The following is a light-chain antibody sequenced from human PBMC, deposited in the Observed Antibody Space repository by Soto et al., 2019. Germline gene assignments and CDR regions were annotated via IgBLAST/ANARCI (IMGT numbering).Light chain of an antibody. V-gene: IGLV1-40*01. CDR2: GNG. J-gene: IGLJ1*01. CDR1: SSNVGAGYD. CDR3: QSYDSSLSGYV. Sequence: QSPLTQPPSVSGSPGQRVTISCTGSSSNVGAGYDVHWYQQLPGTAPKLLIYGNGNRPSGVPDRFSGSKSGTSASLAITGLQAEDEADYYCQSYDSSLSGYVFGTGTKATVL.